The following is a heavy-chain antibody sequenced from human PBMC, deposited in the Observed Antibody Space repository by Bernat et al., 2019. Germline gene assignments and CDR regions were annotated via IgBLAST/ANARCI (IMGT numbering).Heavy chain of an antibody. Sequence: QVQLQESGPRLVKPSETLSLTCTVSGGSISNYYWSWIRQPPGKGLEWIGYIHDSGSTNYNPSLMSRVSISVDTSKNQFSLKLSSVTAADTAVYYCARGYNYGYVYFDSWGQGTLVTVSS. D-gene: IGHD5-18*01. CDR2: IHDSGST. CDR3: ARGYNYGYVYFDS. V-gene: IGHV4-59*01. CDR1: GGSISNYY. J-gene: IGHJ4*02.